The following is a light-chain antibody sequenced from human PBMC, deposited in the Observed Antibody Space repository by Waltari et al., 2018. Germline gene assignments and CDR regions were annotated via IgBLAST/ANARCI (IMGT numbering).Light chain of an antibody. CDR1: NSNVGGSS. Sequence: QSVLTQPPSASGTPGQRVTISCSRSNSNVGGSSLNWYQQLPGPAPKLLIYSGDQRPSGVPDRFSGSESATSASLAISDLQSEDEADYYCAAWDDRLKGWVFGGGTKVTVL. V-gene: IGLV1-44*01. CDR3: AAWDDRLKGWV. J-gene: IGLJ3*02. CDR2: SGD.